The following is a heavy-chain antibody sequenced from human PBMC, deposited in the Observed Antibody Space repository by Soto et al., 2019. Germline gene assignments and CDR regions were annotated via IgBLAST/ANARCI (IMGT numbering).Heavy chain of an antibody. CDR3: ARVQYGEHGRAFDI. CDR2: ITSSSRTI. J-gene: IGHJ3*02. Sequence: PGGSLRLSCAASGFTFSRYSMQWVRQAPGKGLEWVSYITSSSRTIYYADCVKGRFTISRDNAKNSLYLRMNSLRAEDTAVYYCARVQYGEHGRAFDIWGQGTMVTVSS. V-gene: IGHV3-48*04. CDR1: GFTFSRYS. D-gene: IGHD4-17*01.